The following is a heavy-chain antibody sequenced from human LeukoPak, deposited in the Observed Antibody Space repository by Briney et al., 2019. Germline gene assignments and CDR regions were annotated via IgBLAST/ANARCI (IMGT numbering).Heavy chain of an antibody. CDR2: INHSGST. CDR3: ARHSKVLATVNP. CDR1: GGSFSGYY. V-gene: IGHV4-34*01. D-gene: IGHD4-17*01. Sequence: SSETLSLTCAVYGGSFSGYYWSWIRQPPGKGLEWIGEINHSGSTNYNPSLKSRVTIPVDTSKNQFSLRLNSVTAADTAVYYCARHSKVLATVNPWGQGTLVTVSS. J-gene: IGHJ5*02.